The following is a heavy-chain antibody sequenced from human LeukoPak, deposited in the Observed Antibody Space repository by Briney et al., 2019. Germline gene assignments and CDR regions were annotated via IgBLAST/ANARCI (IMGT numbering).Heavy chain of an antibody. Sequence: GGSLRLSYAASGFTFSSYGMHWVRQAPGKGLEWVAFIRYDGSNKYYADSVKGRFTISRDNSKNTLYLQTNSLRAEDTAVYYCAKDQGSTVVIPDAFDIWGQGTMVTVSS. CDR3: AKDQGSTVVIPDAFDI. J-gene: IGHJ3*02. CDR1: GFTFSSYG. D-gene: IGHD4-23*01. V-gene: IGHV3-30*02. CDR2: IRYDGSNK.